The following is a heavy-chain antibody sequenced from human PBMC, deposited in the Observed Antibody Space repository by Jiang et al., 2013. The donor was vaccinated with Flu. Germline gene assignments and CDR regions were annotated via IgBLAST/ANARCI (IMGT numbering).Heavy chain of an antibody. V-gene: IGHV4-59*13. CDR1: GGSIGSFY. J-gene: IGHJ4*02. CDR2: IYYSGTT. Sequence: TCTVSGGSIGSFYWTWIRQPPGKGLEWIGFIYYSGTTNYNPSLKSRVTMSVDTSKNQFSLKLNSVTAADTAVYYCARANVVTGIDYWGQGTLVTVSS. CDR3: ARANVVTGIDY. D-gene: IGHD2-21*02.